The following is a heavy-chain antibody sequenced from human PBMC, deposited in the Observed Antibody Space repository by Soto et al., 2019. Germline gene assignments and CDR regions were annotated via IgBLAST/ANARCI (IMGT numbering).Heavy chain of an antibody. J-gene: IGHJ3*02. CDR3: AKGGGYSSGTNDAFDI. CDR1: GFTFSSYG. Sequence: LRLSCAASGFTFSSYGMHWVRQAPGKGLEWVAVISYDGSNKYYADSVKGRFTISRDNSKNTLYLQMNSLRAEDTAVYYCAKGGGYSSGTNDAFDIWGQGTMVTVSS. V-gene: IGHV3-30*18. D-gene: IGHD5-18*01. CDR2: ISYDGSNK.